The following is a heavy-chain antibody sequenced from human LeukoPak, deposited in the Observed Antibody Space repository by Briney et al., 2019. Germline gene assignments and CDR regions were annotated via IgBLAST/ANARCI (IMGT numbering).Heavy chain of an antibody. CDR3: AKQKGRAPHNWFDP. CDR1: GGSISSYY. V-gene: IGHV4-59*01. J-gene: IGHJ5*02. CDR2: IYYSGST. Sequence: PSETLSLTCAVSGGSISSYYWSWIRQPPGKGLEWIGYIYYSGSTNYNPSLKSRVTISVDTSKNQFSLKLSSVTAADTAVYYCAKQKGRAPHNWFDPWGQGTLVTVSS.